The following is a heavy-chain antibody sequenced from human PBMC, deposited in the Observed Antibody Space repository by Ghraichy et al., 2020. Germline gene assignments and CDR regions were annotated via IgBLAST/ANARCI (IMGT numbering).Heavy chain of an antibody. J-gene: IGHJ4*02. CDR2: IYSGGAT. D-gene: IGHD1-26*01. CDR3: ARGVVESTTAFDY. CDR1: GFTVSNNY. V-gene: IGHV3-53*04. Sequence: GGSLRLSCAASGFTVSNNYMSWVRQAPGKGLEWVSVIYSGGATYYADSVKGRFAISRQTSKNTLVLQMNRLTPEETAVYYCARGVVESTTAFDYWGQGTLVTVSS.